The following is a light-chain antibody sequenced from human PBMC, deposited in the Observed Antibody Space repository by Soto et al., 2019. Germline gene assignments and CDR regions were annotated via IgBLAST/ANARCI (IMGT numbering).Light chain of an antibody. Sequence: QSALTQPPSASGSPGQSVTISCTGTSGDIGGYDYVSWYQQHPGNAPKLMIYEVTQRPLGVPDRFSGSKSGNTASLTVSGLQAEDEADYYCSSYAGSVNPYVFGTGTKVTVL. CDR3: SSYAGSVNPYV. CDR1: SGDIGGYDY. J-gene: IGLJ1*01. CDR2: EVT. V-gene: IGLV2-8*01.